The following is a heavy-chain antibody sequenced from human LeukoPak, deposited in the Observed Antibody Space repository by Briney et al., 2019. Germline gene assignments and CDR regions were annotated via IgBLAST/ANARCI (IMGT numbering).Heavy chain of an antibody. CDR1: GYSISSSNW. J-gene: IGHJ3*02. D-gene: IGHD1-26*01. CDR3: ARNRGAGHLNAFDI. CDR2: IYYSGST. V-gene: IGHV4-28*01. Sequence: SETLSLTCAVSGYSISSSNWWGWIRQPPGKGLEWIGYIYYSGSTYYNPSLKSRVTMSVDTSKNQFSLKLSSVTAVDTAVYYCARNRGAGHLNAFDIWGQGTMVTVSS.